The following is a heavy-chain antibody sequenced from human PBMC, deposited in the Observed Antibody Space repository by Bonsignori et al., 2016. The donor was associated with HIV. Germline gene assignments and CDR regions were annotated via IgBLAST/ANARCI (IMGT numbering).Heavy chain of an antibody. CDR2: MNPNSGNT. V-gene: IGHV1-8*01. D-gene: IGHD3-22*01. Sequence: WVRQAPGQGLEWMGWMNPNSGNTGYAQKFQGRVTMTRNTSISTAYMELSSLRSEDTAVYYCARGRHYYDSYWGQGTLVTVSS. J-gene: IGHJ4*02. CDR3: ARGRHYYDSY.